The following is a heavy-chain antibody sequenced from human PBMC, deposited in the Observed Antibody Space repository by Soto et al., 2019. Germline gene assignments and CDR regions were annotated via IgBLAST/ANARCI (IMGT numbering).Heavy chain of an antibody. V-gene: IGHV4-61*01. D-gene: IGHD1-26*01. CDR2: IHYSGRT. CDR1: GGSVSSTSYY. J-gene: IGHJ4*02. CDR3: VTAWEHRYFDY. Sequence: QVQLQESGPGLVKPSETLSLTCTVSGGSVSSTSYYWSWIRQPPGKGLEWIGYIHYSGRTNYNPSRTSRVTISVDTSKYQFSLKLSSVTAADTAVFYCVTAWEHRYFDYWGQGTLVTVSS.